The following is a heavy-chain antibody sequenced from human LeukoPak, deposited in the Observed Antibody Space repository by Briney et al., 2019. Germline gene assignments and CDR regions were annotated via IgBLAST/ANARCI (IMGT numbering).Heavy chain of an antibody. V-gene: IGHV4-34*01. CDR1: GGSFSGYY. CDR2: INHSGST. CDR3: ARGPGPIAGAKNPFDI. D-gene: IGHD1-26*01. J-gene: IGHJ3*02. Sequence: SETLSLTCAVYGGSFSGYYWSWIRQPPGKGLEWIGEINHSGSTNYNPSLKSRVTISVDTSKNQFSLKLSSVTAADTAFYYCARGPGPIAGAKNPFDIWGQGTMVTVSS.